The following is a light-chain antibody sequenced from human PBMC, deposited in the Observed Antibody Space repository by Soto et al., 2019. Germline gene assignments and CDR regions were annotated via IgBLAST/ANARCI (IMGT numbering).Light chain of an antibody. CDR2: DAS. CDR1: QSISTY. CDR3: QQSYMDPIT. Sequence: DIPMTQSPSSLSASVGNRVTITCRASQSISTYLNWYQKKPGKAPNLLIYDASRLQSGVPSRFSGSGGGTDFTLSISSLQPEDFATYFCQQSYMDPITFGQGTQLEI. V-gene: IGKV1-39*01. J-gene: IGKJ5*01.